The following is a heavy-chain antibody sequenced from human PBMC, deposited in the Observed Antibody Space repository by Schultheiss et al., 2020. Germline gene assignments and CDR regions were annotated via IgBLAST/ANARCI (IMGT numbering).Heavy chain of an antibody. J-gene: IGHJ3*02. V-gene: IGHV3-11*05. D-gene: IGHD4-23*01. CDR1: GFTFSSYA. CDR2: ISSSSSYT. CDR3: ARGRATVDEDAFDM. Sequence: GGSLRLSCAASGFTFSSYAMSWVRQAPGKGLEWVSYISSSSSYTNYADSVKGRFTISRDNAKNSLYLQMSSLRAEDTAVYYCARGRATVDEDAFDMWGQGTMVTVSS.